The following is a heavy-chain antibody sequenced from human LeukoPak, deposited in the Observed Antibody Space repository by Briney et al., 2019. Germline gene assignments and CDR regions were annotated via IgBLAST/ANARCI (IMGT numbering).Heavy chain of an antibody. Sequence: SSETLSLTCTVSGDSISSYYWSWILQPPGKGLEWIGYIYNSGSTNYNPSLKSRVTMSVDTSKNHMSLKLSSVTAADTAMYYCARSTMVNTATGWFDPWGQGTLVTVSS. CDR1: GDSISSYY. CDR3: ARSTMVNTATGWFDP. V-gene: IGHV4-59*12. D-gene: IGHD4/OR15-4a*01. CDR2: IYNSGST. J-gene: IGHJ5*02.